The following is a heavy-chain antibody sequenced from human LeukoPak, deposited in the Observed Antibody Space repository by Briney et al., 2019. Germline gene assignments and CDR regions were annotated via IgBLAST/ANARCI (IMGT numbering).Heavy chain of an antibody. D-gene: IGHD2-2*01. CDR2: ISGSGGST. Sequence: SCKASGGTFSSYAMSWVRQAPGKGLEWVSAISGSGGSTYYADSVKGRFTISRDNSKNTLYLQMNSLRAEDTAVYYCAKDLDIVVPAAMHQVLDYWGQGTLVTVSS. CDR3: AKDLDIVVPAAMHQVLDY. V-gene: IGHV3-23*01. J-gene: IGHJ4*02. CDR1: GGTFSSYA.